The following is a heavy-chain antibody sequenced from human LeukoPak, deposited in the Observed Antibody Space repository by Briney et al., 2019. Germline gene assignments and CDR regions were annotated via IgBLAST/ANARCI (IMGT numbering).Heavy chain of an antibody. CDR2: IYYSGST. CDR3: ARGAGYSYGPNWFDP. D-gene: IGHD5-18*01. V-gene: IGHV4-59*12. CDR1: GGSISSYY. Sequence: SETLSLTCTVSGGSISSYYWSWIRQPPGKGLEWIGYIYYSGSTNYNPSLKSRVTISVDKSKNQFSLKLSSVTAADTAVYYCARGAGYSYGPNWFDPWGQGTLVTVSS. J-gene: IGHJ5*02.